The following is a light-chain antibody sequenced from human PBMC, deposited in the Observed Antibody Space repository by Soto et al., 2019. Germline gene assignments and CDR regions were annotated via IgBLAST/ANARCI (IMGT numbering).Light chain of an antibody. CDR2: KAS. Sequence: DIQMTQSPSSLSASVGDRVTITCRASQTISSWLAWYQQKPGKAPKLLIYKASTLKSGVPSRFSGSGSGTEFTLTISSLQPDDFATYYCQHYNSYSEAFGQGPK. CDR1: QTISSW. J-gene: IGKJ1*01. V-gene: IGKV1-5*03. CDR3: QHYNSYSEA.